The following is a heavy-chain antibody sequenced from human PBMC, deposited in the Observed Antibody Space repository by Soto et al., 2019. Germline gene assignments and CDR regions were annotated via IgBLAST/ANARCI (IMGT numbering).Heavy chain of an antibody. CDR1: GGSINSGGYY. Sequence: QVQLQESGPGLVKPSQTLSLTCTLFGGSINSGGYYWSWIRQHPGKGLEWIGYIYHSGRNYYNPSLKSRLTISVDTYKTQFSLKLSSVTAADTAVYYCARAIGYCSANACYGFDYWGQGTLVTVSS. J-gene: IGHJ4*02. CDR2: IYHSGRN. D-gene: IGHD2-2*01. CDR3: ARAIGYCSANACYGFDY. V-gene: IGHV4-31*03.